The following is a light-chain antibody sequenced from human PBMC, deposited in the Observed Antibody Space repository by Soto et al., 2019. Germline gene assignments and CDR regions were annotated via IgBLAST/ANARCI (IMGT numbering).Light chain of an antibody. CDR1: QRISSR. CDR3: QQYNSYWWK. V-gene: IGKV1-5*01. CDR2: DAS. Sequence: DIQITHSPSTLSASVVNGVTITFRASQRISSRLAWYQQYPGKAPKLLIYDASTLQSGVPARFSGSGYGTEFTLTISRLQPDDFATYFCQQYNSYWWKFGQGTKVDIK. J-gene: IGKJ1*01.